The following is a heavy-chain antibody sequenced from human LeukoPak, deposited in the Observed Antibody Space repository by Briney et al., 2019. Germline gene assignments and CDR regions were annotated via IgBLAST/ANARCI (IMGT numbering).Heavy chain of an antibody. J-gene: IGHJ3*02. V-gene: IGHV3-48*02. Sequence: SGGSLRLSCTASGFTFTAYTMNWVRQAPGKGLEWVSYITSSSNTITYADSVKGRLTMSRDNDKNSLYLQMNSLRDEDTALYYCARDKDYAFDIWGQGTMITVFS. CDR1: GFTFTAYT. CDR3: ARDKDYAFDI. CDR2: ITSSSNTI.